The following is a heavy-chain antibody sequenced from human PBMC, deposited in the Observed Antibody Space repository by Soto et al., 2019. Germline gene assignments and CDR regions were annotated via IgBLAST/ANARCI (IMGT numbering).Heavy chain of an antibody. Sequence: SETLSLTCTVSGGSISSSSYYWGWIRQPPGKGLEWIGSIYYSGSTYYNPSLKSRVTISVDTSKNQFSLKLSSVTAADTGVYYCARYSAASGTYYFDYWGQGTLVTVSS. V-gene: IGHV4-39*01. CDR3: ARYSAASGTYYFDY. CDR2: IYYSGST. D-gene: IGHD6-13*01. J-gene: IGHJ4*01. CDR1: GGSISSSSYY.